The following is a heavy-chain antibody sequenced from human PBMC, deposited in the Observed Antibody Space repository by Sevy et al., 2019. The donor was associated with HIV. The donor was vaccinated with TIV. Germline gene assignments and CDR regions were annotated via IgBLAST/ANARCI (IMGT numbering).Heavy chain of an antibody. D-gene: IGHD2-2*02. CDR1: GGSFSGYY. CDR3: ARFGSNCSSTSCYIGGKNGMDV. CDR2: INHSGST. Sequence: SETLSLTCAVYGGSFSGYYWSWIRQPPGKGLEWIGEINHSGSTNYNPSLKSRVTISVDTSKNQFSLKLSSVTAADTAVYYCARFGSNCSSTSCYIGGKNGMDVWGQGTTVTVSS. J-gene: IGHJ6*02. V-gene: IGHV4-34*01.